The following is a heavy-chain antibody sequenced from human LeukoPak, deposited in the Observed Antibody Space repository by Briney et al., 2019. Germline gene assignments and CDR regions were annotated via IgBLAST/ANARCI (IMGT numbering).Heavy chain of an antibody. CDR2: ISGSGGST. J-gene: IGHJ4*02. CDR1: GFTFSSYG. Sequence: PGGSLRLSCAASGFTFSSYGMSWVRQAPGKGLEWVSAISGSGGSTYYADSVKGRFTISRDNSKNTLYLQMNSLRAEDTAVYYCAKDRTSGYDYGGFDYWGQGTLVTVSS. CDR3: AKDRTSGYDYGGFDY. V-gene: IGHV3-23*01. D-gene: IGHD5-12*01.